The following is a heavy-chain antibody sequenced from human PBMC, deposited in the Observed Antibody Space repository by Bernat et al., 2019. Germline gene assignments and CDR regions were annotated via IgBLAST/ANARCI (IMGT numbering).Heavy chain of an antibody. V-gene: IGHV4-39*01. J-gene: IGHJ4*02. CDR2: IYYSGST. D-gene: IGHD6-13*01. CDR3: ARQGSSSSWGTSQSFDY. CDR1: GGSISSSSYY. Sequence: QLQLQESGPGLVKPSETLSLTCTVSGGSISSSSYYWGWIRQPPGKGLEWIGGIYYSGSTYYNPTFKSRVPLSVDTSKNQFSLTLSSVTAADTAVYYCARQGSSSSWGTSQSFDYWGQGTLVTVSS.